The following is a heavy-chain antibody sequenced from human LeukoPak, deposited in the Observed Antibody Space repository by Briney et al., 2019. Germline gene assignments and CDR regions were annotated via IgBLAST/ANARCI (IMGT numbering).Heavy chain of an antibody. J-gene: IGHJ4*02. CDR2: IYYSGNT. Sequence: SETLSLTCTVSGGSISSGSYYWSWIRQPPGKGLEWIGSIYYSGNTYYNASLKSQVSISIDTSKNQFSLRLTSVTAADTAVYYCARQTGSGLFILPGGQGTLATVSS. CDR3: ARQTGSGLFILP. D-gene: IGHD3/OR15-3a*01. CDR1: GGSISSGSYY. V-gene: IGHV4-39*01.